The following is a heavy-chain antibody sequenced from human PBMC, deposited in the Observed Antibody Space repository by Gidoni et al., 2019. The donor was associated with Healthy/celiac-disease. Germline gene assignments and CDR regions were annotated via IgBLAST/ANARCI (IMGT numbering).Heavy chain of an antibody. D-gene: IGHD3-22*01. V-gene: IGHV3-43*02. CDR3: ANFAVKGQYFQH. CDR2: ISGDGGST. J-gene: IGHJ1*01. Sequence: EVQLVESGGGVVQPGGSLRLSCAASGFTFDDYAMHWVRQAPGKGLEWVSLISGDGGSTYYADSVKGRFTISRDNSKNSLYLQMNSLRTEDTALYYCANFAVKGQYFQHWGQGTLVTVSS. CDR1: GFTFDDYA.